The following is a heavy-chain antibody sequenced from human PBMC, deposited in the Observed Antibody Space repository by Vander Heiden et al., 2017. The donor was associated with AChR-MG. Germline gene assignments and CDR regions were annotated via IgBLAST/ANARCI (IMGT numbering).Heavy chain of an antibody. D-gene: IGHD6-6*01. CDR3: AIRLAARPVGY. J-gene: IGHJ4*02. V-gene: IGHV4-34*01. CDR1: GGSFSGYY. CDR2: INHSGST. Sequence: QVQLQQWGAGLLKPSETLSLTCAVYGGSFSGYYWSWIRQPPGKGLEWIGEINHSGSTNYNPSLKSRVTISVDTSKNQFSLKLRSVTAADTAVYYCAIRLAARPVGYWGQGTLVTVSS.